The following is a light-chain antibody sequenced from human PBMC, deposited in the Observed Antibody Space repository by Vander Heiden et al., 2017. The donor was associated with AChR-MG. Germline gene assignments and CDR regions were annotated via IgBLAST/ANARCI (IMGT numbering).Light chain of an antibody. CDR2: QDS. CDR3: QAWDSSTVV. CDR1: KLGDKY. J-gene: IGLJ2*01. V-gene: IGLV3-1*01. Sequence: SYELTQPPSVSVSPGQTASITCPGDKLGDKYACWYQQKPGQSPVLVIYQDSKRPSGIPERFSGSNSGNTATLTIRGTQAMDEADYYCQAWDSSTVVFGGGTKL.